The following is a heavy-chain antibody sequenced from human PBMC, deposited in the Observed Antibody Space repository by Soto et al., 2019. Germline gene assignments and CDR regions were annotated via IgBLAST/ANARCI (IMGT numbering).Heavy chain of an antibody. CDR1: GGSISSYY. D-gene: IGHD1-7*01. J-gene: IGHJ5*02. CDR2: IYYSGST. CDR3: ARGRITGTTFDP. V-gene: IGHV4-59*01. Sequence: SETLSLTCTVSGGSISSYYWSWIRQPPGKGLEWIGYIYYSGSTNYNPSLKSRVTISVDTSKNQFSLKLSSVTAADTAVYYCARGRITGTTFDPWCPGTLVTVSS.